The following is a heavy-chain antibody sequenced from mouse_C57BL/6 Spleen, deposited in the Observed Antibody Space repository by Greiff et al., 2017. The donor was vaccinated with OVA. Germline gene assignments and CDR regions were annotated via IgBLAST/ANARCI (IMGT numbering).Heavy chain of an antibody. D-gene: IGHD2-4*01. CDR2: IRSKSNNYAT. V-gene: IGHV10-1*01. CDR1: GFSFNTYA. J-gene: IGHJ4*01. Sequence: VQLKQSGGGLVQPKGSLKLSCAASGFSFNTYAMNWVRQAPGKGLEWVARIRSKSNNYATYYADSVKDRFTISRDDSESMLYLQMNNLKTEDTAMYYCVRDYGRAMDYWGQGTSVTVSS. CDR3: VRDYGRAMDY.